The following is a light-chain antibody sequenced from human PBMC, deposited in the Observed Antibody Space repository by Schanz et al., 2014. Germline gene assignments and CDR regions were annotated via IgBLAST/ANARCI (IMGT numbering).Light chain of an antibody. CDR1: QSLLHTNGYNY. V-gene: IGKV2-28*01. J-gene: IGKJ2*01. CDR2: LGS. CDR3: MQALQTPYT. Sequence: DIVMTQSPLSLPVPPGEPASISCRSSQSLLHTNGYNYLDWYLQKPGQSPQLLIYLGSNRASGVPDRFSGSGSGTDFTLKISRVEAEDVGVYYCMQALQTPYTFGQGTKLDIK.